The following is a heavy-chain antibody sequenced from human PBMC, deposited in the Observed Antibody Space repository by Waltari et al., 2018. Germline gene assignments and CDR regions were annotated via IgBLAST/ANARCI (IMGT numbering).Heavy chain of an antibody. J-gene: IGHJ6*03. Sequence: QVQLVESGGGVVQPGRSLRLSCAASGFTFSSYAMHWVRQAPGKGLEGVAVISYDGSNKYYADSVKGRFTISRDNSKNTLYLQMNSLRAEDTAVYYCARDHGSSWNMDVWGKGTTVTVSS. CDR1: GFTFSSYA. D-gene: IGHD6-13*01. V-gene: IGHV3-30-3*01. CDR3: ARDHGSSWNMDV. CDR2: ISYDGSNK.